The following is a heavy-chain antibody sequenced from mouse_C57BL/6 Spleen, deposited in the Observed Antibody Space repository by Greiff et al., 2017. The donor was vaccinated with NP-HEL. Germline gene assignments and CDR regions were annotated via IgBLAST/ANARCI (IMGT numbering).Heavy chain of an antibody. Sequence: EVKLMESGGGLVQPGGSLSLSCAASGFTFTDYYMSWVRQPPGKALEWLGFIRNKANGYTTEYSASVKGRFTISRDNSQSILYLQMNALRAEDSATYYCARYMGYPDYWGQGTTLTVSS. CDR3: ARYMGYPDY. CDR1: GFTFTDYY. V-gene: IGHV7-3*01. J-gene: IGHJ2*01. CDR2: IRNKANGYTT. D-gene: IGHD2-2*01.